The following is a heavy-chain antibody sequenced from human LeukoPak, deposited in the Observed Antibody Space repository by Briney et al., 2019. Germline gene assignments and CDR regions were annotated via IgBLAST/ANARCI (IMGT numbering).Heavy chain of an antibody. J-gene: IGHJ4*02. Sequence: SETLSLTCTVSGGSISSSSYYWGWIRQPPGKGLEWIGSIYYSGSTYYNPSLKSRVTISVDTSRNQFSLKLSSVTAADTAVYYCARDLGPPYDYRAFDYWGQGTLVTVSS. V-gene: IGHV4-39*07. CDR2: IYYSGST. D-gene: IGHD3-3*01. CDR3: ARDLGPPYDYRAFDY. CDR1: GGSISSSSYY.